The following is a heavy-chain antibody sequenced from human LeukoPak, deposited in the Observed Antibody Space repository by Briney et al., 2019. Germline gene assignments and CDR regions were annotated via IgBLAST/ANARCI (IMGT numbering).Heavy chain of an antibody. V-gene: IGHV3-53*05. CDR1: GFTVSSNY. J-gene: IGHJ6*04. Sequence: PGGSLRLSCAASGFTVSSNYMSWVRQAPGKGLEWVSVIYSGGSTYYADSVKGRFTISRDNSKNTLYLQMNSLRAEDTAVYYCAKDRYGSGSYYYYGMDVWGKGTTVTVSS. D-gene: IGHD3-10*01. CDR3: AKDRYGSGSYYYYGMDV. CDR2: IYSGGST.